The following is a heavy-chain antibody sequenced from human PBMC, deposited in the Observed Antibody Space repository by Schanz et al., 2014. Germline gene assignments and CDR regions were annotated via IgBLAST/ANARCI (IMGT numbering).Heavy chain of an antibody. CDR1: GYTFTDYY. J-gene: IGHJ5*02. D-gene: IGHD2-2*01. Sequence: QVQLVQSGVEVKKPGASVKISCKASGYTFTDYYIHWVRQAPGQGLEFMGWINPNSGDTEYGQQFEGRVTLTRDTSISTAYMELSSLTSDDTAVYYCARELCSSTTCYVWYDPWGQGTLVTVSS. CDR3: ARELCSSTTCYVWYDP. CDR2: INPNSGDT. V-gene: IGHV1-2*02.